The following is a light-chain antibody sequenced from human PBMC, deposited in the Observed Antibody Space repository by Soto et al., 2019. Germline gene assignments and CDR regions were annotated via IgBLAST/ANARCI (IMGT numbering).Light chain of an antibody. CDR2: TAS. Sequence: DIQMTQSPSTLSASVGDRVTITCRASQSISSWLAWYQQKPGKAPKLLIYTASSLESGVPSRFSGSGSGTEFTLTISSLQPDDFATYYCQQYNTYPTFDQGTKVEIK. CDR3: QQYNTYPT. V-gene: IGKV1-5*03. CDR1: QSISSW. J-gene: IGKJ1*01.